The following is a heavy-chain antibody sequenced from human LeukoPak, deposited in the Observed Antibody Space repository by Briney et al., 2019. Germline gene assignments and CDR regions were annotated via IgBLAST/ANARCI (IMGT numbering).Heavy chain of an antibody. CDR2: IYYTGST. D-gene: IGHD6-13*01. Sequence: PSETLSLTCTVSGGSISNYFWSWMRQLPGKGLEWIGNIYYTGSTNYNPSVKSRVTISVDTSKNQFSLKLSSVTAADAAVYYCARHTSSSWNNWFDPWGQGTLVTVSS. CDR3: ARHTSSSWNNWFDP. CDR1: GGSISNYF. V-gene: IGHV4-59*08. J-gene: IGHJ5*02.